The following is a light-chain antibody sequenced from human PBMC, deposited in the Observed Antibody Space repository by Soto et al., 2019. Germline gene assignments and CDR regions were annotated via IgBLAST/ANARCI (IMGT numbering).Light chain of an antibody. CDR3: QQYNNWPPWT. Sequence: EVVMTQSPATLSVSPGERATLSCRASQSVNSDLAWFQQKPGQAPRLLIYAASTRATGISARFSGSGSGTEFTLTISSLQSEDFAVYYCQQYNNWPPWTFGQGPKVEIK. CDR1: QSVNSD. V-gene: IGKV3-15*01. CDR2: AAS. J-gene: IGKJ1*01.